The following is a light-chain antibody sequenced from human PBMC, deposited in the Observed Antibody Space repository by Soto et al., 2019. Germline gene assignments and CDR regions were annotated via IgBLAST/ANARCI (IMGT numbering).Light chain of an antibody. CDR1: QSVSSSY. CDR3: HLGLT. J-gene: IGKJ4*01. V-gene: IGKV3-20*01. CDR2: GAS. Sequence: EIVLTQSPGTLSLSAGERATLSCRASQSVSSSYLVWYQQKPGQAPRLLIYGASSRATGIPDRFSGSGSGTDFTLTISRLEPEDFAVYYCHLGLTFGGWTKVEIK.